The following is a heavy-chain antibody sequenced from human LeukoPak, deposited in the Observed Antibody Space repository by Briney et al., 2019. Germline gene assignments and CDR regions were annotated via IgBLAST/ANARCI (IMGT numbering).Heavy chain of an antibody. J-gene: IGHJ4*02. CDR3: ARPTSGYSSSWYGS. CDR1: GFTFSSYN. CDR2: ISTSSSYI. V-gene: IGHV3-21*01. Sequence: GGSLRLSCAASGFTFSSYNMNWVRQAPGKGLEWVSFISTSSSYIYYADSVKGRFTTSRDNSKNTLYLQMNSLRAEDTAVYYCARPTSGYSSSWYGSWGQGTLVTVSS. D-gene: IGHD6-13*01.